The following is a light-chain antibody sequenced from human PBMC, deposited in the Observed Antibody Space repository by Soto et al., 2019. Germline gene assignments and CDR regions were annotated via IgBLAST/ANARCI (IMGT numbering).Light chain of an antibody. CDR2: AAS. CDR3: QQSYRTPIT. Sequence: DIQMTQSPSSLSASVGDRVTITCRASQSISSYLNWYQQKPGKAPKLLIYAASSLQSGVTSRFSGSGSGTDFTLTISSLQPEDFANYYCQQSYRTPITFGQGTRLEIK. V-gene: IGKV1-39*01. J-gene: IGKJ5*01. CDR1: QSISSY.